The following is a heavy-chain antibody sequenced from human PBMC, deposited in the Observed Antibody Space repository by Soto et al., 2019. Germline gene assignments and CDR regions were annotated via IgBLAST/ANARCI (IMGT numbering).Heavy chain of an antibody. V-gene: IGHV3-53*04. CDR2: IYSGGST. D-gene: IGHD3-10*01. J-gene: IGHJ6*03. Sequence: EVQLVESGGGLVQPGGSLRLSCAASGFTVSSNYMSWVRQAPGKGLEWVSVIYSGGSTYYADSVKGRFTISRHNSKNTLYIQMNSLRAEDTAVYYCARAGPNYYGSGSYKAGYYYYYMDVWGKGTTVTVSS. CDR1: GFTVSSNY. CDR3: ARAGPNYYGSGSYKAGYYYYYMDV.